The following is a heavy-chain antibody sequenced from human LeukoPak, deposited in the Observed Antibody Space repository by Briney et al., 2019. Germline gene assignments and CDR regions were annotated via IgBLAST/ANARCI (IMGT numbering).Heavy chain of an antibody. D-gene: IGHD3-16*01. CDR1: GDSVSNNSAA. CDR3: ARGWPLHVLYYFAY. J-gene: IGHJ4*02. Sequence: SQTLSLTCAISGDSVSNNSAAWNWIRQSPSRGLEWLGRTYYRSKWYNDYAVSVKSRMTINPDTSKNQFSLQLNSVTPEDTGVYYCARGWPLHVLYYFAYWGQKILVTVSS. V-gene: IGHV6-1*01. CDR2: TYYRSKWYN.